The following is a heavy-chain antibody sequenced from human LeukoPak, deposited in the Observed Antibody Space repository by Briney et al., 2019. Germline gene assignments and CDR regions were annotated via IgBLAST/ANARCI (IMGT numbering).Heavy chain of an antibody. D-gene: IGHD2-15*01. Sequence: GGSLRLSCAASGFTFSSYEMNWVRQAPGKGLEWVSYISSSGSTIYYADSVKGRFTISRDNAKNSLYLQMNSLRAEDTAVYYCARDSNCSGGSCYSGPLGYWGQGTLVTVSS. CDR1: GFTFSSYE. J-gene: IGHJ4*02. V-gene: IGHV3-48*03. CDR2: ISSSGSTI. CDR3: ARDSNCSGGSCYSGPLGY.